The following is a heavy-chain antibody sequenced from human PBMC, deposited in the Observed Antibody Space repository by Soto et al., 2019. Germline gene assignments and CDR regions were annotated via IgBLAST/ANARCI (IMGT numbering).Heavy chain of an antibody. J-gene: IGHJ4*02. V-gene: IGHV1-69*01. CDR1: GGTFSRYV. Sequence: QVQLVQSGAEVRKPGSSVKVSCKASGGTFSRYVINWVRQAPGQGLEWMGGLIPIYGTTNYARKLQGRVTLTADESTSTAYMELSSLTSEDTAVYYCATSPRSDTGGYYYGPYFDYWGQGTLVTVSS. CDR2: LIPIYGTT. CDR3: ATSPRSDTGGYYYGPYFDY. D-gene: IGHD3-22*01.